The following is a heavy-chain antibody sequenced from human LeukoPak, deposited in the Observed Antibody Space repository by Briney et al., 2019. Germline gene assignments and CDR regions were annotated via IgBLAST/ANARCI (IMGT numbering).Heavy chain of an antibody. J-gene: IGHJ4*02. CDR2: INPSGGST. V-gene: IGHV1-46*01. D-gene: IGHD1-26*01. CDR3: ARGSYYDISHS. CDR1: GGTFSSYA. Sequence: GASVKVSCKASGGTFSSYAISWVRQAPGQGLEWMGIINPSGGSTSYAQKFQGRVTMTRDTSTSTVYMELSSLRSEDTAVYYCARGSYYDISHSWGQGTLVTVSS.